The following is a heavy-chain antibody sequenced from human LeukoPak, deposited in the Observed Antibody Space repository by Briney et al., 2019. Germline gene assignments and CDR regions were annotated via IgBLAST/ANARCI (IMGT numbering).Heavy chain of an antibody. CDR1: GGSISSSSYY. D-gene: IGHD1-26*01. J-gene: IGHJ4*02. V-gene: IGHV4-39*07. Sequence: PSETLSLTCTVSGGSISSSSYYWGWIRQPPGKGLEWIGSIYYSGSTYYNPSLKSRVTISVDTSKNQFSLKLSSVTAADTAVYYCARDFPPRVGATSDYWGQGTLVTVSS. CDR3: ARDFPPRVGATSDY. CDR2: IYYSGST.